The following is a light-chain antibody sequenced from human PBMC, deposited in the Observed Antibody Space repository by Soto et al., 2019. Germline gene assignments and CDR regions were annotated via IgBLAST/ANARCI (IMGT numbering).Light chain of an antibody. V-gene: IGLV1-40*01. J-gene: IGLJ3*02. CDR3: AAWDDSLNGWV. Sequence: QSVLTQPPSVSGAPGQRVTISCTGSSSNIGAHYDVHWYQQLPGTAPKLLIYGYTHRPSGVPDRFSGSKSGTSASLAITGLQAEDEADYYCAAWDDSLNGWVFGGGTQLTVL. CDR1: SSNIGAHYD. CDR2: GYT.